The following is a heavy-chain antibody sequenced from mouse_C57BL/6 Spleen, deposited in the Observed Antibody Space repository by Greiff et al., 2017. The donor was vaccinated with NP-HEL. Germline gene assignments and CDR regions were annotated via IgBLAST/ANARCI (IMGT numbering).Heavy chain of an antibody. CDR3: ARLIDGSYWYFDV. D-gene: IGHD2-3*01. CDR2: IYPSDSET. CDR1: GYTFTSYW. V-gene: IGHV1-61*01. Sequence: QVQLQQPGAELVRPGSSVKLSCKASGYTFTSYWMAWVKQRPGQGLEWIGNIYPSDSETHYNQKFKDKATLTVDKSSSTAYMQLSSLTSEDSAVYYCARLIDGSYWYFDVWGTGTTVTVSS. J-gene: IGHJ1*03.